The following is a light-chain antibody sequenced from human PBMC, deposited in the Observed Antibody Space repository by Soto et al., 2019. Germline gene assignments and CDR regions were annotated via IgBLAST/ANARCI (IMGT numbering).Light chain of an antibody. V-gene: IGKV3-15*01. CDR1: QSVRSN. J-gene: IGKJ4*01. CDR3: QQYNNWPALT. Sequence: EIVMTQSPATLSVSPGERATLSCRASQSVRSNLAWYQQRPGQAPRLLIYGASTRATGIPARFSGSGSGTEFSLIISSLQSEDIAVYSCQQYNNWPALTFGGGTKVEIK. CDR2: GAS.